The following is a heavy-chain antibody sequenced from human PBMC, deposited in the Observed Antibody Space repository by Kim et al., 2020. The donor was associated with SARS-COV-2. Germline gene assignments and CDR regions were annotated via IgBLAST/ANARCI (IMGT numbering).Heavy chain of an antibody. CDR3: ARVRGNNWFDP. V-gene: IGHV4-39*07. Sequence: YYNPSLKSRVTISVDTSKNQFSLKLSSVTAADTAVYYCARVRGNNWFDPWGQGTLVTVSS. J-gene: IGHJ5*02. D-gene: IGHD6-13*01.